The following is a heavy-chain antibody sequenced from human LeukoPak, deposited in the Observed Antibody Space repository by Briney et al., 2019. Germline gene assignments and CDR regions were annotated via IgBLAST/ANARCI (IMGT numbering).Heavy chain of an antibody. CDR2: ISAYNGNT. D-gene: IGHD4-17*01. CDR3: ARGMTTVTKGDAFDI. Sequence: ASVKVSCKASGYTFTSYGVSWVRQAPGQGLEWVGWISAYNGNTNYAQKLQGRVTMTTDTSTSTAYMELRSLRSDDTAVYYCARGMTTVTKGDAFDIWGQGTMATVSS. CDR1: GYTFTSYG. V-gene: IGHV1-18*01. J-gene: IGHJ3*02.